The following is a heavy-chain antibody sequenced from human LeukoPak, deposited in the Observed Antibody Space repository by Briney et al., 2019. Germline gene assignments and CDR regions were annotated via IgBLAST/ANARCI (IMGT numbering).Heavy chain of an antibody. CDR1: GYTFTSYD. Sequence: ASVKVSCKASGYTFTSYDINWVRQATGQGLEWMGWMNPNSGNTGYAQKFQGRVTMTRNTSISTAYMELSSLRSEDTAVYYCARGPRDAVLLWFGVSIRFDPWGQGTLVTVSS. CDR2: MNPNSGNT. CDR3: ARGPRDAVLLWFGVSIRFDP. V-gene: IGHV1-8*01. D-gene: IGHD3-10*01. J-gene: IGHJ5*02.